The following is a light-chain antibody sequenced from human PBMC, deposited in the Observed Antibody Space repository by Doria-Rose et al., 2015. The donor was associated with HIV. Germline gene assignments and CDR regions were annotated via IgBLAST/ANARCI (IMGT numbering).Light chain of an antibody. Sequence: EIGMTRSPVTLSMSPGERATLSCGASQSVTSHLAWYQQKPGQAPRLLIYGASTRATGIPARFSGSGSGTEFTLTISSMQSEDFAVYYCQQYNNWPLYTFGQGTKVDI. CDR1: QSVTSH. CDR2: GAS. CDR3: QQYNNWPLYT. J-gene: IGKJ2*01. V-gene: IGKV3-15*01.